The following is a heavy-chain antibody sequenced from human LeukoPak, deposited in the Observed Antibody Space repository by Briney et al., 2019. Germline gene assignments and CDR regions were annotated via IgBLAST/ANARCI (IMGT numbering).Heavy chain of an antibody. CDR2: ISTSGST. V-gene: IGHV4-61*02. CDR3: ARAGGSRVYAFDI. D-gene: IGHD1-26*01. J-gene: IGHJ3*02. CDR1: GGSISSNSYY. Sequence: PSETLSLTCTVSGGSISSNSYYWGWIRQPAGKGLEWIGRISTSGSTNYNPSLKSRVTISVDTSKNQFSLKLSSVTAADAAVYYCARAGGSRVYAFDIWGQGTMVTVSS.